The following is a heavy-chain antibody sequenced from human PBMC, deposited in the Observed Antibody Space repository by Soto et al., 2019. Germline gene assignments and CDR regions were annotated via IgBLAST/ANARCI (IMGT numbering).Heavy chain of an antibody. CDR2: FDPEDGET. Sequence: QVQLVQSGAEVKKPGASVKVSCKVSGYTLTELSMHWVRQAPGKGLEWMGGFDPEDGETIYAQKFQGRVTMTEDTSTDTAYMELSSLRSEDTAVYYCATDLSPPNYYDSSGSTDAFDIWGQGTMVTVSS. CDR3: ATDLSPPNYYDSSGSTDAFDI. D-gene: IGHD3-22*01. CDR1: GYTLTELS. V-gene: IGHV1-24*01. J-gene: IGHJ3*02.